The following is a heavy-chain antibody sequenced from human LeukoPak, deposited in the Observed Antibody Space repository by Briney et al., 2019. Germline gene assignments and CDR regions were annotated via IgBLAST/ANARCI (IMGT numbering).Heavy chain of an antibody. CDR3: ARRTPSSYYDTVY. V-gene: IGHV4-34*01. J-gene: IGHJ4*02. CDR2: INHSGGT. Sequence: SETLSLTCAVYGGSFSGYYWSWIRQAPGKGLEWIGEINHSGGTNYNPSLKSRVTISVDTSKNQFSLKLSSVTAADTAVYYRARRTPSSYYDTVYWGQGTLVTVSS. D-gene: IGHD3-22*01. CDR1: GGSFSGYY.